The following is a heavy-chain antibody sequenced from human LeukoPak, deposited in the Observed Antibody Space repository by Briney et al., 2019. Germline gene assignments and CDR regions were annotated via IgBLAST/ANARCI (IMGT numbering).Heavy chain of an antibody. D-gene: IGHD5-18*01. J-gene: IGHJ4*02. CDR2: ISSSGSTI. Sequence: PGGSLRLSCAASGFTFSSYEMNWVRQAPGKGLEWVSYISSSGSTIYYADSVKGRFTISRDNAKNSLYLQMNSLRAEDTAVYYCARASHVDTARVGYWGQGTLVTVSS. V-gene: IGHV3-48*03. CDR3: ARASHVDTARVGY. CDR1: GFTFSSYE.